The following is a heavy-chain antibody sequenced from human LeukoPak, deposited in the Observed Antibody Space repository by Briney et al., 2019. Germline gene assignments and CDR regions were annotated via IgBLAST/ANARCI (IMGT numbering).Heavy chain of an antibody. CDR1: GGTFSSYA. D-gene: IGHD6-13*01. CDR2: IIPIFGTA. CDR3: AKEGAGSSWPYYFDY. Sequence: GSSVKVSCKASGGTFSSYAISWVRQAPGQGLEWMGGIIPIFGTANYAQKFQGRVTITADESTSTAYMELSSLRSEDTAVYYCAKEGAGSSWPYYFDYWGQGTLVTVSS. J-gene: IGHJ4*02. V-gene: IGHV1-69*01.